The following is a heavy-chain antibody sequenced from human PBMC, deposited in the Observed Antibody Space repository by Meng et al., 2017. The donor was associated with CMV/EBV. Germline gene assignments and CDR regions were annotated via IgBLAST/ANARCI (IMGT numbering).Heavy chain of an antibody. Sequence: QLQDSGPELVRPSQTLSFTCSVSGGSVSSGNKDWSWIRQPSGKGLELIGQFYTNGISYDNPSLESRLTISVDTSKNEFSLKLRSVTAADTAVYYCASYVAGDGGRGSWGQGVLVTVSS. V-gene: IGHV4-61*02. CDR1: GGSVSSGNKD. CDR3: ASYVAGDGGRGS. J-gene: IGHJ5*02. D-gene: IGHD3-16*01. CDR2: FYTNGIS.